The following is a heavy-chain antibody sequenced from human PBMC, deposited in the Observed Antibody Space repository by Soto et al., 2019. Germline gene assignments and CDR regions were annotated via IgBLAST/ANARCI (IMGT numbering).Heavy chain of an antibody. CDR2: ISYDGTNK. CDR3: AKDKGSSWAFDY. D-gene: IGHD6-13*01. J-gene: IGHJ4*02. Sequence: QVQLVESGGGVVQPGRSLRLSCAASGFTFSSYGRHWVRQAPGKGLEWVAMISYDGTNKYYADSVKGRFTISRDDSKNTLYLQMSSLRPEDTAVYYCAKDKGSSWAFDYWGQGTLVTVSS. V-gene: IGHV3-30*18. CDR1: GFTFSSYG.